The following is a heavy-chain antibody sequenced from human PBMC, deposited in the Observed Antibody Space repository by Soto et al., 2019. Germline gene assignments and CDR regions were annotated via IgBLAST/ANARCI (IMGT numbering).Heavy chain of an antibody. V-gene: IGHV3-23*01. CDR1: GFTFSSYA. CDR3: AKDHYDYIWGSSTLGGPLDY. Sequence: GESLKFSCAASGFTFSSYAMSWVRQAPGKGLEWVSAISGSGGSTYYADSVKGRFTISRDNSKNTLYLQMNSLRAEDTAVYYCAKDHYDYIWGSSTLGGPLDYWGQGTLVTVSS. CDR2: ISGSGGST. J-gene: IGHJ4*02. D-gene: IGHD3-16*01.